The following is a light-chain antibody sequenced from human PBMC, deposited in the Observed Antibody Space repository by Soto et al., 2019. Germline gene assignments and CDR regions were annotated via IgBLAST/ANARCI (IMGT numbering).Light chain of an antibody. CDR2: ENN. CDR3: GTWDTRLSAGLWV. J-gene: IGLJ3*02. Sequence: QSVLTQPPSVSAAPGQKVTISCSGSSSNIGNSYVSWYQQLPGTAPKLLIYENNKRPSGIPDRFSGSKSGTSATLGITGLQIGDEADYYCGTWDTRLSAGLWVFGGGTKLT. CDR1: SSNIGNSY. V-gene: IGLV1-51*02.